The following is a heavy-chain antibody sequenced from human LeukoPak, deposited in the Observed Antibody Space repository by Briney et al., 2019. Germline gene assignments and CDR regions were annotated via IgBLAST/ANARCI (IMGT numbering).Heavy chain of an antibody. J-gene: IGHJ3*02. D-gene: IGHD6-19*01. Sequence: SETLSLTCTVSSGSISSYYWSWIRQPPGKVLEWIGYTYYSGSTNYNTSHKSRGTMTVDTSTSQYALKLRSLAAADTAVDYCARGARYISRGLYAFDIWGQGTMVTVSS. CDR1: SGSISSYY. CDR2: TYYSGST. V-gene: IGHV4-59*08. CDR3: ARGARYISRGLYAFDI.